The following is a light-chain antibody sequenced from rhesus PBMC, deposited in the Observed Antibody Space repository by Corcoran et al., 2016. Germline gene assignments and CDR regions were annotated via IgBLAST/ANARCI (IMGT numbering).Light chain of an antibody. CDR2: AVT. V-gene: IGLV2-38*01. J-gene: IGLJ1*01. CDR3: YSDRTGNTFI. CDR1: SSDIGGYNG. Sequence: QSALTQPPTMSKSLGQSVPISCTGTSSDIGGYNGVSWYHQHSGTAPRLLIYAVTKRPSGVSDRFSGSKSGNTASLTISGLQAEDEGDYYCYSDRTGNTFIFGVGTRLTVL.